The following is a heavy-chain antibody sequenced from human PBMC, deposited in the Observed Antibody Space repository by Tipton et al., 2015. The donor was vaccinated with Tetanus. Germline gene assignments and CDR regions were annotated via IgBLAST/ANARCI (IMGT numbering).Heavy chain of an antibody. D-gene: IGHD3-22*01. J-gene: IGHJ4*02. CDR2: TYYSGST. Sequence: TLSLTCTVSGGSISSSSYYWGWIRQPPGKGLEWIGYTYYSGSTNYNPSLKSRVTISVDTSKNQFSLKLSSVTAADTAVYYCARYYDSSGYYRRRYTSSFDYWGQGTLVTVSS. CDR1: GGSISSSSYY. CDR3: ARYYDSSGYYRRRYTSSFDY. V-gene: IGHV4-61*05.